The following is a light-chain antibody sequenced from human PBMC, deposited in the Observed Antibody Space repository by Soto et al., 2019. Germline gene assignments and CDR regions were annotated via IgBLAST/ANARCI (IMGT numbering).Light chain of an antibody. J-gene: IGKJ2*03. Sequence: EIVLTQSPGTLSLSPGERAALSCRASQSVTSNSVAWYQQRPGHAPRLLIYGASSRAAGIPDRFSGSGSGTDFTLTISRLEPDDFAVYFCQQYGDSPPYSFGQGTKLEIK. CDR2: GAS. V-gene: IGKV3-20*01. CDR3: QQYGDSPPYS. CDR1: QSVTSNS.